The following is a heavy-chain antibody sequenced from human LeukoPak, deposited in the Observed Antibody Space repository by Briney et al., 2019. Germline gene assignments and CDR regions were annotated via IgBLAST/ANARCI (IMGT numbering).Heavy chain of an antibody. Sequence: PGGSLRLSCAASGFTFSSFGMSWIRQAPGKGLEWVAFIPYDGSNKYYSDSAKGRFTISKDNSKTTLYLQMNSLRDDDTVVYYCAKDTPVSNWGQGTMVTVSS. J-gene: IGHJ3*01. V-gene: IGHV3-30*02. CDR2: IPYDGSNK. CDR1: GFTFSSFG. CDR3: AKDTPVSN.